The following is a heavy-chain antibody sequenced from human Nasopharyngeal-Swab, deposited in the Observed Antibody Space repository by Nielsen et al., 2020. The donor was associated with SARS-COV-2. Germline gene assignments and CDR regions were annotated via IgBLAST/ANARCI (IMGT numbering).Heavy chain of an antibody. CDR3: ARRSLTGEVDYYYYGMDV. V-gene: IGHV5-10-1*01. Sequence: KVSCKGSGYSFTSYWISWVRQMPGKGLEWMGRIDPSDSYTNYSPSFQGHVTISADKSISTAYLQWSSLKASDTAMYYCARRSLTGEVDYYYYGMDVWGQGTTVTVSS. CDR2: IDPSDSYT. J-gene: IGHJ6*02. D-gene: IGHD7-27*01. CDR1: GYSFTSYW.